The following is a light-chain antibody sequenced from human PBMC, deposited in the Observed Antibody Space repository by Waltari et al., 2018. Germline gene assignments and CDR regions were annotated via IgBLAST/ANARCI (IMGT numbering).Light chain of an antibody. Sequence: QSVLTQPPSVSAAPGQKVTISCSGSGSNIGRNHVSWYQQVPGTAPKLLIYETNKRPSGIPDRSSGSKSGPSATLGITGLQTGDEASYYCGTWDGSLTVGVFGGGTVLTVL. CDR3: GTWDGSLTVGV. CDR1: GSNIGRNH. V-gene: IGLV1-51*02. J-gene: IGLJ2*01. CDR2: ETN.